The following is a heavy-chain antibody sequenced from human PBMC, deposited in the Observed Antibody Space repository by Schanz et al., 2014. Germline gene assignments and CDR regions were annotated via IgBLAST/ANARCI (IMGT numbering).Heavy chain of an antibody. CDR3: ARGNDIQVWSLDY. J-gene: IGHJ4*02. D-gene: IGHD5-18*01. V-gene: IGHV4-4*07. CDR2: IYTSGAT. CDR1: GDSISSYS. Sequence: QVQLQESGPGLVKPSETLSLTCTVSGDSISSYSWSWIRRPAGKGLGWIGRIYTSGATNYNPSLKSRLTMSVDTSKNQVSLKLRSVTAADTAVYYCARGNDIQVWSLDYWGQGTLVTVSS.